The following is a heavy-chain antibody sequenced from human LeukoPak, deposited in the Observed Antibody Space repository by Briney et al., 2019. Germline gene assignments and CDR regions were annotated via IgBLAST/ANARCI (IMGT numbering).Heavy chain of an antibody. J-gene: IGHJ5*02. CDR2: ISSSSYI. D-gene: IGHD2-15*01. CDR3: ARDLPDIVVVVAASIGTWFDP. Sequence: PGGSLRLSCAASGFTFSSYSMNWVRQAPGKGLEWVSSISSSSYIYYADSVKGRFAISRDNAKNSLYLQMNSLRAEDTAVYYCARDLPDIVVVVAASIGTWFDPWGQGTLVTVST. V-gene: IGHV3-21*01. CDR1: GFTFSSYS.